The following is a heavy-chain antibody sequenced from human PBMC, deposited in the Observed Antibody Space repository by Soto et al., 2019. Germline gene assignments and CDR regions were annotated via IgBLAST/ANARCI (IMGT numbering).Heavy chain of an antibody. CDR1: GGTFSSYA. CDR2: IIPIFGTA. D-gene: IGHD6-13*01. J-gene: IGHJ6*02. Sequence: GASVKVSCKASGGTFSSYAISWVRQPPGQGLEWMGGIIPIFGTANYAQKFQGRVTITADKSTSTAYMELSSLRSEDTAVYYCARAKQLVRDYYYGMDVWGQGTTVTVSS. V-gene: IGHV1-69*06. CDR3: ARAKQLVRDYYYGMDV.